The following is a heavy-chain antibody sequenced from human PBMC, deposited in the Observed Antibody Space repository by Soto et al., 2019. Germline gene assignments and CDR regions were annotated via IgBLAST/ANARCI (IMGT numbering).Heavy chain of an antibody. J-gene: IGHJ6*02. Sequence: SETLSLTCTVSGGSISSGDYYWSWIRQPPGKGLEWIGYIYYSGSTYYNPSLKSRVTISVDTSKNQFSLKLSSVTPADTAVYYCATTLVGYCRSTSRHFTHHGMDVWGQGNTVTASS. V-gene: IGHV4-30-4*01. CDR1: GGSISSGDYY. CDR2: IYYSGST. D-gene: IGHD2-2*01. CDR3: ATTLVGYCRSTSRHFTHHGMDV.